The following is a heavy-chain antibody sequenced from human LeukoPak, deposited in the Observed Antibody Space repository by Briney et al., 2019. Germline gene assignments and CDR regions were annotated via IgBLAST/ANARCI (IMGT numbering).Heavy chain of an antibody. D-gene: IGHD6-19*01. CDR2: ISGSGGST. CDR1: GFTFSIDA. Sequence: PGGSLRLSCAASGFTFSIDAMSCGRQAPGKGLEWGSAISGSGGSTYYADSVKGRFTISRDNSKNTLYLQMNSMTAAATAVYYCEKDRQWLVRNWFDPWGQGTLVTVSS. J-gene: IGHJ5*02. V-gene: IGHV3-23*01. CDR3: EKDRQWLVRNWFDP.